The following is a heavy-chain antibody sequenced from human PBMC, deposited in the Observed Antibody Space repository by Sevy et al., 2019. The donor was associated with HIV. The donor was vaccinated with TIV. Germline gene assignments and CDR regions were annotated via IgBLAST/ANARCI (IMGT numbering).Heavy chain of an antibody. CDR1: GFTVSSNY. CDR3: ARVNCSGGSCYYYYGIDV. D-gene: IGHD2-15*01. V-gene: IGHV3-53*01. J-gene: IGHJ6*02. Sequence: GGSLRLSCAASGFTVSSNYMSWVRQAPGKGLEWVSVIYSGGSTYYADSVKGRFTISRDNSKNTLYLQMNSLRVEDTAVYYCARVNCSGGSCYYYYGIDVWGQGTTVTVSS. CDR2: IYSGGST.